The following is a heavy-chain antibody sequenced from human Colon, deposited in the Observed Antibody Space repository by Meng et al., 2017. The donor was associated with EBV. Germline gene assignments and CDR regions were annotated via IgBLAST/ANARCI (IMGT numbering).Heavy chain of an antibody. CDR2: IDHRGNT. D-gene: IGHD3-10*01. CDR1: GGSFRDYY. Sequence: QVQLPQVGAGLLKPSETLSRSCAVYGGSFRDYYWTWIRHPPGKGLEWIGEIDHRGNTKYNPSLKSRVTISLDTSKKQFSLKVSSVTAADSAVYYCARRGPSGNFSPWSQGALVTVSS. V-gene: IGHV4-34*01. J-gene: IGHJ5*02. CDR3: ARRGPSGNFSP.